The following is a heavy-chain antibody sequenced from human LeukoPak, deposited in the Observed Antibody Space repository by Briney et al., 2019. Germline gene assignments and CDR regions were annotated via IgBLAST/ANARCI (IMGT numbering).Heavy chain of an antibody. V-gene: IGHV3-53*01. CDR1: GFTVSSNY. J-gene: IGHJ4*02. CDR3: ARSIPYYFDY. D-gene: IGHD2-2*02. CDR2: IYXXXXT. Sequence: GGSLRLSCAASGFTVSSNYMSWVRQAPGKGLEXVSVIYXXXXTXXXXXXXXXXXXXXXXSKNTLYLQMNSLRAEDTAVYYCARSIPYYFDYWGQGTLVTVSS.